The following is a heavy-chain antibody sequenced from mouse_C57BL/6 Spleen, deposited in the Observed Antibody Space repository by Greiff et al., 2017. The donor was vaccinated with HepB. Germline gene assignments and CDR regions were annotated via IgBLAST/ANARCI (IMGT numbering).Heavy chain of an antibody. Sequence: QVQLQQPGAELVMPGASVKLSCKASGYTFTSYWMHWVKQRPGQGLEWIGEIDPSDSYTNYNQKFKGKSTLTVDKSSSTAYMQLSSLTSEDSAVYYCASSNGVVASFDYWGQGTTLTVSS. D-gene: IGHD1-1*01. V-gene: IGHV1-69*01. CDR1: GYTFTSYW. CDR3: ASSNGVVASFDY. CDR2: IDPSDSYT. J-gene: IGHJ2*01.